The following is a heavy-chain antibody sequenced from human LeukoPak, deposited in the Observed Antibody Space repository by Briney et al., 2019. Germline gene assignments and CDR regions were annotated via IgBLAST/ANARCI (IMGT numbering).Heavy chain of an antibody. CDR2: IYTSGST. Sequence: KPSETLSLTCSVSGGSISNYYWSWIRQPAGKGLEWIGRIYTSGSTNYNPSLKSRVTMSVDTSKNQFSLKLSSVTAADTAVYYCAGDSRDYYYYGMDVWGQGTTVTVSS. CDR1: GGSISNYY. J-gene: IGHJ6*02. V-gene: IGHV4-4*07. CDR3: AGDSRDYYYYGMDV.